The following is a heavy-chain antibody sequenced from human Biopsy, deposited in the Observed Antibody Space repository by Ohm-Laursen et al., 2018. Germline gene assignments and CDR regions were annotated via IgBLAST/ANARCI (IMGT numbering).Heavy chain of an antibody. CDR2: ISYTGYS. J-gene: IGHJ4*02. V-gene: IGHV4-59*11. CDR3: ARGSNDFGGLYFAR. CDR1: GGSFTGHY. D-gene: IGHD4-23*01. Sequence: TLSLTCTVSGGSFTGHYWSWIRQPPGQGLEWIGHISYTGYSSYNASLKSRVTISVDTSRNHFSLRLSSLTAADTAVYYCARGSNDFGGLYFARWGQGTLLTVSS.